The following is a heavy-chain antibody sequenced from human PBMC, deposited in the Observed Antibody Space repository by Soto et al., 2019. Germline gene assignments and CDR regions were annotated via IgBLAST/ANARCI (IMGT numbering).Heavy chain of an antibody. CDR1: GGSFSGYY. CDR2: INHSGST. CDR3: ARGGKWSFWRNGMDV. Sequence: PSETLSLTCAVYGGSFSGYYWSWIRQPPGKGLEWIGEINHSGSTNYNPSLKSRVTISVDTSKNQFSLKLSSVTAADTAVYYCARGGKWSFWRNGMDVWGQGTTVTVSS. D-gene: IGHD3-3*01. V-gene: IGHV4-34*01. J-gene: IGHJ6*02.